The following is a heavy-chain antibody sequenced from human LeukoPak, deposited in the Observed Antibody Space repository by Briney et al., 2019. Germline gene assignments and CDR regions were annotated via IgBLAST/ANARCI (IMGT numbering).Heavy chain of an antibody. CDR1: GGSISDYY. J-gene: IGHJ4*02. Sequence: SETLSLTCTVSGGSISDYYWSWIRQPPGKGLEWIGYISNSGSTNYNPSLKSRVTISVGTSKNQFSLKLSSVTAADTAVYYCAKVGRGDYVWGSYSFDYWGQGTLVTVSS. D-gene: IGHD3-16*01. CDR2: ISNSGST. CDR3: AKVGRGDYVWGSYSFDY. V-gene: IGHV4-59*01.